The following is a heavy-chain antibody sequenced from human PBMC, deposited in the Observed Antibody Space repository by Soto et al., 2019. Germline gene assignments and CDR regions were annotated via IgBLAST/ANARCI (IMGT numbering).Heavy chain of an antibody. Sequence: QVQLVQSGAEVKKPGASVKVSCKASGYTFTSYYMHWVRQAPGQGLDGMGIINPSGGSTSYAQKFQGRVTMTRDTSTSTVYMELSSLRSEDTAVYYCARDTHRQAAAGKALGYWGQGTLVTVSS. CDR3: ARDTHRQAAAGKALGY. CDR1: GYTFTSYY. D-gene: IGHD6-13*01. V-gene: IGHV1-46*03. J-gene: IGHJ4*02. CDR2: INPSGGST.